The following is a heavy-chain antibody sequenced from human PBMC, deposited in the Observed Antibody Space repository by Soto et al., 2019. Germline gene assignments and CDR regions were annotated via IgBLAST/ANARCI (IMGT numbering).Heavy chain of an antibody. CDR1: GFTFSSYW. Sequence: GGSLRLSCAASGFTFSSYWMSWVRQAPGKGLEWVANIKQDGSEKYYVDSVKGRFTISRDNAKNSLYLQMNSLRAEDTAVYYCARDLRSGYDGFYYGMDVWGQGTTVTVSS. CDR3: ARDLRSGYDGFYYGMDV. CDR2: IKQDGSEK. J-gene: IGHJ6*02. D-gene: IGHD5-12*01. V-gene: IGHV3-7*01.